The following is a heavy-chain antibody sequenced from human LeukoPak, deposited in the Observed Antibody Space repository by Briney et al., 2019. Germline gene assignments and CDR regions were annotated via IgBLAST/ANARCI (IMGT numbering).Heavy chain of an antibody. J-gene: IGHJ4*02. CDR2: ISAHNGNT. CDR1: GYTFTSYG. V-gene: IGHV1-18*01. D-gene: IGHD3-16*01. Sequence: GASVKVSCKASGYTFTSYGISWVRQAPGQGLEWMGWISAHNGNTNYAQKLQGRVTMTTDTSTSTAYMELRSLRSDDTAVYYCARGVYGGDGVAEKVGPWDPPSHYWGQGTLVTVSS. CDR3: ARGVYGGDGVAEKVGPWDPPSHY.